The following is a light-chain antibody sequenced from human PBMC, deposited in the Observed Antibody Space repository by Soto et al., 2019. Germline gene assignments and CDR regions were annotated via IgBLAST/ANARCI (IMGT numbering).Light chain of an antibody. CDR1: QRVSSLY. CDR3: QEYGSSPGT. Sequence: EIVLTQSPGTLSLSPGERATLSCRASQRVSSLYLAWYQQKPGQAPRLLIYGASSRATGIPDRFSGSGSGTDFSLTISRREAEDFGVYYCQEYGSSPGTFRQGTKVDIK. CDR2: GAS. J-gene: IGKJ1*01. V-gene: IGKV3-20*01.